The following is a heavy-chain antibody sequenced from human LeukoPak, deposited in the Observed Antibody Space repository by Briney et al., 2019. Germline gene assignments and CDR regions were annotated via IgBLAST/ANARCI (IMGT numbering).Heavy chain of an antibody. Sequence: GGSLRLSCAASGFTFSSFAVSWVRQAPGKGLEWVSVISGSGGSTYYADSVKGRFTISRDNPNNTLYLQMNSLRAEDTAVYYCARDFRSRVRGVFYYYMDVWGKGTTVTISS. CDR2: ISGSGGST. V-gene: IGHV3-23*01. J-gene: IGHJ6*03. CDR3: ARDFRSRVRGVFYYYMDV. D-gene: IGHD3-10*01. CDR1: GFTFSSFA.